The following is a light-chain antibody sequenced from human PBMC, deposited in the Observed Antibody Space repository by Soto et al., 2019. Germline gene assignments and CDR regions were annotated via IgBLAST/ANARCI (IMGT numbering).Light chain of an antibody. V-gene: IGKV3-20*01. CDR2: GTS. Sequence: EIVLTQSPDTLALSPGERDTVSCRASQTVDSYLAWYQHKPGQAPRLLIYGTSSRAIGIPGRFSGSGSGTDFTLTISRVEPEDFAVYYCQQYATSPTTFGQGARLDNK. J-gene: IGKJ5*01. CDR3: QQYATSPTT. CDR1: QTVDSY.